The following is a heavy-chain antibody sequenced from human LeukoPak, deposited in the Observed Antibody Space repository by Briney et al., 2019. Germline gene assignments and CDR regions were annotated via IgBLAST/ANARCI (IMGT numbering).Heavy chain of an antibody. CDR2: IHYSGST. J-gene: IGHJ6*02. CDR3: ARHGGLPAAGDYYYYGMDV. Sequence: SETLSLTCTVSGDSISSGGYYWSWIRQHPEKGLEWIGNIHYSGSTYYNPSLKSRGTISVDTSKNQFSLKLGSVAAADTAVYYCARHGGLPAAGDYYYYGMDVWGQGTTVSVSS. D-gene: IGHD6-13*01. V-gene: IGHV4-39*01. CDR1: GDSISSGGYY.